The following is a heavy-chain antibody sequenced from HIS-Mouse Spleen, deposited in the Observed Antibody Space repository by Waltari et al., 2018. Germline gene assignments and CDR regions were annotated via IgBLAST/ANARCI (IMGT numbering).Heavy chain of an antibody. CDR1: GGSISSSSYY. Sequence: QLQLQESGPGLVKPSETLSLTCPVSGGSISSSSYYCGWSRQPPGKGLEWIGSIYYSGSTYYNPSLKSRVTISVDTSKNQFSLKLSSVTAADTAVYYCAREIPYSSSWYDWYFDLWGRGTLVTVSS. J-gene: IGHJ2*01. D-gene: IGHD6-13*01. CDR3: AREIPYSSSWYDWYFDL. CDR2: IYYSGST. V-gene: IGHV4-39*07.